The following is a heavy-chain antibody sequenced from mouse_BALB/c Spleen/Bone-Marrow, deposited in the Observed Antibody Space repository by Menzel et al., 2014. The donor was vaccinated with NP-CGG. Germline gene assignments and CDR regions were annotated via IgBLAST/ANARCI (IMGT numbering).Heavy chain of an antibody. Sequence: VQGVESGPGLVAPSQSLSIPCTVSGFSLTSYGVHWVRQPPGTGLEWLGVIWAGGSTNYNSGLMSRLSISKDKSKSQVFLRMNSLQTDDTAMYYCARGYGNLAMDYWGQGTSVTVSS. CDR1: GFSLTSYG. J-gene: IGHJ4*01. CDR3: ARGYGNLAMDY. V-gene: IGHV2-9*02. CDR2: IWAGGST. D-gene: IGHD2-1*01.